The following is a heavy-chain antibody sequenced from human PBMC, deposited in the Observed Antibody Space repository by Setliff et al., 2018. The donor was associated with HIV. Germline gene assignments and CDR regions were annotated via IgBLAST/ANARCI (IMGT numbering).Heavy chain of an antibody. J-gene: IGHJ4*02. Sequence: ASVKVSCKASGYTFTSYYMHWVRQAPGQGLEWMGIINPSGGSTSYAQKFQGRVTITADKSTSTAYMQLSSLRSEDTAVYYCARDEGSGWPLDYWGQGTLVTVSS. CDR1: GYTFTSYY. CDR2: INPSGGST. CDR3: ARDEGSGWPLDY. D-gene: IGHD6-19*01. V-gene: IGHV1-46*01.